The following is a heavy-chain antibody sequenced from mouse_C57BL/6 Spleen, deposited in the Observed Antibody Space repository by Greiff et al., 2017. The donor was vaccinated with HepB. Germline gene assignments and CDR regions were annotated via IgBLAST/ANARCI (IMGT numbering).Heavy chain of an antibody. Sequence: EVQLVESGGDLVKPGGSLKLSCAASGFTFSSYGMSWVRQTPDKRLEWVATISSGGSYTYYPDSVKGRFTISRDNAKNTLYLQMSSLKSEDTAMYYCASDGSYYFDYWGQGTTLTVSS. CDR1: GFTFSSYG. V-gene: IGHV5-6*01. D-gene: IGHD2-3*01. CDR3: ASDGSYYFDY. J-gene: IGHJ2*01. CDR2: ISSGGSYT.